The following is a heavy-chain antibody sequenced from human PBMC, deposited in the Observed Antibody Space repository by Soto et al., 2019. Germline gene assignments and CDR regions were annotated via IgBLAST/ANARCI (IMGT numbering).Heavy chain of an antibody. D-gene: IGHD3-3*01. Sequence: GASVKVSCKASGYTFTSYYMHWVRQAPGQGLEWMGIINPSGGSTSYAQKFQGRVTMTRDTSTSTVYMELSSLRSEDTAVYYCARGPIPQRITIFGVVNPFMDVWGQGTTVTVSS. CDR2: INPSGGST. CDR1: GYTFTSYY. J-gene: IGHJ6*02. CDR3: ARGPIPQRITIFGVVNPFMDV. V-gene: IGHV1-46*01.